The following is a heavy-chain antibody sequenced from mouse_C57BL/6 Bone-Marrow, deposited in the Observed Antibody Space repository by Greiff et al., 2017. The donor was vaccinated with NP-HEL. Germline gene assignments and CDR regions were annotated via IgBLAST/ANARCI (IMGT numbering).Heavy chain of an antibody. D-gene: IGHD2-3*01. J-gene: IGHJ3*01. CDR1: GYTFTSYW. CDR3: ARCPYDVYYPAWFAY. Sequence: QVQLQQPGAELVKPGASVKMSCKASGYTFTSYWITWVKQRPGQGLEWIGDIYPGSGSTNYNEKFKSKATLTVDTSSSTAYMQLSSLTSEDSAVYYCARCPYDVYYPAWFAYWGQGTLVTVSA. CDR2: IYPGSGST. V-gene: IGHV1-55*01.